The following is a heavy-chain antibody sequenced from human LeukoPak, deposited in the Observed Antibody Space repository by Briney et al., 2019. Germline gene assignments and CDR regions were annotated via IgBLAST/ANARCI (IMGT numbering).Heavy chain of an antibody. Sequence: PGGSLRLSCAASGFTFSSYDMHWVRQATGKGLEWVSAIGPAGDTYYPGSVKGRFTISRENAKNSLYLQMNSLRAGDTAVYYCARGTDSSGYYDTPDFDYWGQGTLVTVSS. V-gene: IGHV3-13*01. J-gene: IGHJ4*02. CDR1: GFTFSSYD. D-gene: IGHD3-22*01. CDR3: ARGTDSSGYYDTPDFDY. CDR2: IGPAGDT.